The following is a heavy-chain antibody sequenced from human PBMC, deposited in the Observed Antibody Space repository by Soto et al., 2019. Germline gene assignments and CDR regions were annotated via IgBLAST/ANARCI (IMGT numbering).Heavy chain of an antibody. CDR2: IYRTGST. Sequence: SETLSLTCSVSGGSFTSNNWWTWVRQPPGQGLEWIGEIYRTGSTNYNPSLKSRVTISLDKSENQFSLKVTSLTAADTAVYYCASRDPGNSVDYWGQGTLVTVSX. CDR3: ASRDPGNSVDY. D-gene: IGHD5-12*01. J-gene: IGHJ4*02. CDR1: GGSFTSNNW. V-gene: IGHV4-4*02.